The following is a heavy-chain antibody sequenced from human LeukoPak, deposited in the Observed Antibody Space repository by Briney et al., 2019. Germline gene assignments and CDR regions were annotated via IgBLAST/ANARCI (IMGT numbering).Heavy chain of an antibody. CDR2: IYSGGST. Sequence: GGSLRLSCAASGFTVRSNYMSWVRQAPGKGLEWVSVIYSGGSTYYADSVKGRFTISRDNSKNTLYLQMNSLRAEDTAVYYCAKRGALGESSRGAFDYWGQGTLVTVSS. CDR3: AKRGALGESSRGAFDY. V-gene: IGHV3-66*01. CDR1: GFTVRSNY. D-gene: IGHD3-10*01. J-gene: IGHJ4*02.